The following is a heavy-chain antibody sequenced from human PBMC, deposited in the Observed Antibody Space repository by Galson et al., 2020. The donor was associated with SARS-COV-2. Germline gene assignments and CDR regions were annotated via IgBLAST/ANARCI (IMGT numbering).Heavy chain of an antibody. D-gene: IGHD5-18*01. CDR2: IYTSGST. V-gene: IGHV4-61*02. CDR3: AREDLSLVDTAMVYYFDY. CDR1: GGSISSGSYY. Sequence: SETLSLTCTVSGGSISSGSYYWSWIRQPAGKGLEWIGRIYTSGSTNYNPSLKSRVTISVDTSKNQFSLKLSSVTAADTAVYYCAREDLSLVDTAMVYYFDYWGQGTLVTVSS. J-gene: IGHJ4*02.